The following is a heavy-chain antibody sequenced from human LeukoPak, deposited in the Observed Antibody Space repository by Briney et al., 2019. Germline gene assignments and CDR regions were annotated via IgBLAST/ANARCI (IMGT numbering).Heavy chain of an antibody. CDR2: TNPNNREA. CDR3: ARVSIAVAGLLDY. V-gene: IGHV1-2*06. J-gene: IGHJ4*02. CDR1: GYIFSGYY. Sequence: ASVKVSCKASGYIFSGYYIHWVRQAPGHGLEWMGRTNPNNREALYAHKFQGRVTMTRDTSISTAYMELSRLRSDDTAVYYCARVSIAVAGLLDYWGQGTLLTVSS. D-gene: IGHD6-19*01.